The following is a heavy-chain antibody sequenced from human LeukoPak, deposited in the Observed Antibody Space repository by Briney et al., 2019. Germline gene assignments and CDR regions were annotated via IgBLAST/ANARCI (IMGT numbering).Heavy chain of an antibody. V-gene: IGHV1-2*02. D-gene: IGHD3-3*01. J-gene: IGHJ4*02. CDR1: GYTFTGYY. Sequence: ASVKVSCKASGYTFTGYYMHWVRQAPGQGLEWMGWINPNSGGTNYAQKFQGRVTMTRNTSISTAYMELSSLRSEDTAVYYCARGGYYDFWSGYSNFPFDYWGQGTLVTVSS. CDR2: INPNSGGT. CDR3: ARGGYYDFWSGYSNFPFDY.